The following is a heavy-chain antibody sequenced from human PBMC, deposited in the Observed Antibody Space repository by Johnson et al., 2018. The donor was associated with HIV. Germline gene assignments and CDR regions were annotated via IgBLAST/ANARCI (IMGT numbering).Heavy chain of an antibody. J-gene: IGHJ3*02. CDR1: EFAFSSYD. Sequence: VQLVESGGGVVQPGGSLRLSCAASEFAFSSYDMHWVRQAPGKGLEWVSSIGTAGDTSYSGSVKGRFPISSDNAKNSLYLQMNSLRAEDTALYYCAKDISDILTGGRDAFDIWGQGTMVTVSS. D-gene: IGHD3-9*01. CDR2: IGTAGDT. CDR3: AKDISDILTGGRDAFDI. V-gene: IGHV3-13*01.